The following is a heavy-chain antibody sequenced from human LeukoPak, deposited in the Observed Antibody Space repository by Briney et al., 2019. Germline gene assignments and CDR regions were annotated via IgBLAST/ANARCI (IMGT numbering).Heavy chain of an antibody. CDR2: IKQDGTEK. Sequence: PGGSLRLSCAASGFIFSNFWMGWVRQAQGKGLEWVATIKQDGTEKQYADSVRGRFTISRDNAKNSLYLQMSSLRAEDTAVYYCARGTVVATATAITFFDDWGQGTLVTVSS. V-gene: IGHV3-7*01. J-gene: IGHJ4*02. CDR3: ARGTVVATATAITFFDD. D-gene: IGHD2-2*01. CDR1: GFIFSNFW.